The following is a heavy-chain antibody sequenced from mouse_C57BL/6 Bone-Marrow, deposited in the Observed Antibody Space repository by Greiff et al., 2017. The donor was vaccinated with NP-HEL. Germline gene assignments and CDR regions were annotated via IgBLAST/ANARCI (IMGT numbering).Heavy chain of an antibody. CDR1: GFTFSDYY. CDR3: ARHYGSSLDAMDY. Sequence: EVKVVESGGGLVQPGGSLKLSCAASGFTFSDYYMYWVRQTPEKRLEWVAYISNGGGSTYYPDTVKGRFTISRDNAKNTLYLQMSRLKSEDTAMYYCARHYGSSLDAMDYWGQGTSVTVSS. CDR2: ISNGGGST. D-gene: IGHD1-1*01. J-gene: IGHJ4*01. V-gene: IGHV5-12*01.